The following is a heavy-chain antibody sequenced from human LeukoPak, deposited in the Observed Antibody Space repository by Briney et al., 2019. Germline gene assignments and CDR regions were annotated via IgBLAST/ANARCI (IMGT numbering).Heavy chain of an antibody. CDR1: GGSISSYY. Sequence: SETLSLTCTVSGGSISSYYWSWLRQPPGKGLEWIGYIYYSGSTNYNPSLKSRVTISVDTSKNQFSLKLSSVTAADTAVYYCARIGAYGSGSWGGYYYYYMDVWGKGTTVTISS. D-gene: IGHD3-10*01. V-gene: IGHV4-59*01. CDR2: IYYSGST. CDR3: ARIGAYGSGSWGGYYYYYMDV. J-gene: IGHJ6*03.